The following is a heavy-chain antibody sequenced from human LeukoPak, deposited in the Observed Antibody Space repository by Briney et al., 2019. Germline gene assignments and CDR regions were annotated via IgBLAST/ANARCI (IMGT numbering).Heavy chain of an antibody. J-gene: IGHJ4*02. CDR2: IYHTGST. D-gene: IGHD5-18*01. CDR1: GGSISSYY. CDR3: ARDWEHPVDAALAAFDY. V-gene: IGHV4-59*12. Sequence: PSETLSLTCTVSGGSISSYYWSWIRQPPGKGLEWIGTIYHTGSTYYNPSLKSRVTISVATSKNQFSLKLSSVTAADTAVYYCARDWEHPVDAALAAFDYWGQGTLVTVSS.